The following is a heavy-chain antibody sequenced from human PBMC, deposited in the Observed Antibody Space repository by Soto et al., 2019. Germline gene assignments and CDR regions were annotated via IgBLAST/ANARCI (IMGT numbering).Heavy chain of an antibody. V-gene: IGHV4-34*01. J-gene: IGHJ5*02. CDR3: ATRPQQLGNWFDP. D-gene: IGHD6-13*01. Sequence: SETLSLTCAVYGGAFSVYYWSWIRQPPGKGLEWIGEINHSGSTNYNPSLKSRVTISVDTSKNQFSLKLSSVTAADTAVYYCATRPQQLGNWFDPWGQGTLVTVSS. CDR2: INHSGST. CDR1: GGAFSVYY.